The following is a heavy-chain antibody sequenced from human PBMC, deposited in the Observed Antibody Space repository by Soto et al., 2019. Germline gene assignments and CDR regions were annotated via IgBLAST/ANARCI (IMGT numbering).Heavy chain of an antibody. V-gene: IGHV3-48*01. Sequence: EVQLVESGGALVQPGGSLRLSCAASGFTFSSYGMNWVRQAPGKGLEWISYISTSSLTIYYADSVKGRFTIYRDNVKNSVYLQMNSLRGEDTAVYFCARIGSVGDYWGQGTLVTVSS. CDR2: ISTSSLTI. J-gene: IGHJ4*02. D-gene: IGHD3-16*01. CDR1: GFTFSSYG. CDR3: ARIGSVGDY.